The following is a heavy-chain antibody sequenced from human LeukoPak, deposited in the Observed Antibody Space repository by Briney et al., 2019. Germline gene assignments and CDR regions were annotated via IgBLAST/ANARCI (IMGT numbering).Heavy chain of an antibody. D-gene: IGHD2-2*02. V-gene: IGHV1-69*13. J-gene: IGHJ5*02. CDR2: IIPIFDSA. CDR1: GYTFTGYD. CDR3: ARVAGGRYCSSTSCYMRGWFDP. Sequence: ASVKVSCKASGYTFTGYDINWVRQATGQGLEWMGGIIPIFDSATYAQKFQGRVTITADESTSTAYMELSSLRSEDTAVYYCARVAGGRYCSSTSCYMRGWFDPWGQGTLVTVSS.